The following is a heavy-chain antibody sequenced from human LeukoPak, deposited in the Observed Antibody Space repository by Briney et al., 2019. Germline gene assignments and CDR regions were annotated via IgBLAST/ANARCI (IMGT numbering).Heavy chain of an antibody. D-gene: IGHD3-9*01. J-gene: IGHJ3*02. CDR2: ISAYNGNT. CDR1: GYSFNRYG. Sequence: GASVKVSCKVSGYSFNRYGISWVRQAPGQGLEWMGWISAYNGNTNYAQKLQGRVTMTTDTSTSTAYMELRSLRSDDTAVYYCARDREVLRYFDWLLPFDAFDIWGQGTMVTVPS. V-gene: IGHV1-18*01. CDR3: ARDREVLRYFDWLLPFDAFDI.